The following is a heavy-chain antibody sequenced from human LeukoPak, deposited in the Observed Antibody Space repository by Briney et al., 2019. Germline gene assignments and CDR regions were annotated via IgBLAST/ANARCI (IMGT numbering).Heavy chain of an antibody. CDR2: IYYSGST. V-gene: IGHV4-39*07. CDR1: GGSISSSSYY. D-gene: IGHD1-26*01. CDR3: ASMYSGSYYFWFDP. J-gene: IGHJ5*02. Sequence: SETLSLTCTVSGGSISSSSYYWGWIRQPPGKGLEWIGSIYYSGSTYYNPSLKSRVTISVDTSKNQFSLKLSSVTAADTAVYYCASMYSGSYYFWFDPWGQGTLVTVSS.